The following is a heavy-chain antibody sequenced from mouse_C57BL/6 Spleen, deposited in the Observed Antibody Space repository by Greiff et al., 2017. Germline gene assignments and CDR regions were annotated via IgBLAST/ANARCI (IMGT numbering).Heavy chain of an antibody. CDR1: GYTFTDYN. CDR3: ARLGYYGSSYEFAY. Sequence: VQLQQSGPELVKPGASVKMSCKASGYTFTDYNMHWVKQSHGKSLEWIGYINPNNGGTSYNQKFKGKATLTVNKSSSTAYMELRSLTSEDSAVYYCARLGYYGSSYEFAYWGQGTLVTVSA. CDR2: INPNNGGT. V-gene: IGHV1-22*01. D-gene: IGHD1-1*01. J-gene: IGHJ3*01.